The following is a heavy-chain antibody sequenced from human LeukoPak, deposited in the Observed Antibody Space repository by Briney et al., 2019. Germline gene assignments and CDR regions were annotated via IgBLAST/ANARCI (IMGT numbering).Heavy chain of an antibody. Sequence: GGSLRLSCAASGFTFTDYYMSWIRQAPGKGLEWVSYISGSGSYTNNADSVQGRFTISRDNAKNSLYLQINSLRAEDTAVYYCARSHSGSYGNFDYWGQGTLVTVSS. J-gene: IGHJ4*02. V-gene: IGHV3-11*03. CDR3: ARSHSGSYGNFDY. CDR1: GFTFTDYY. D-gene: IGHD1-26*01. CDR2: ISGSGSYT.